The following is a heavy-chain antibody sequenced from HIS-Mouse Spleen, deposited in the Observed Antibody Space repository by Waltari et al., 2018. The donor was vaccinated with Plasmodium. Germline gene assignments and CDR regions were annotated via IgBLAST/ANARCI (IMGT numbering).Heavy chain of an antibody. CDR2: ISYDGSNK. V-gene: IGHV3-30*03. Sequence: QVQLVASGGGVVPPGRSLRLSCAASGFTFSSYGMHWVRQAPGKGLEWVAVISYDGSNKYYADSVKGRFTISRDNSKNSLYLQMNSLRAEDTAVYYCASSWYWYFDLWGRGTLVTVSS. J-gene: IGHJ2*01. CDR1: GFTFSSYG. D-gene: IGHD6-13*01. CDR3: ASSWYWYFDL.